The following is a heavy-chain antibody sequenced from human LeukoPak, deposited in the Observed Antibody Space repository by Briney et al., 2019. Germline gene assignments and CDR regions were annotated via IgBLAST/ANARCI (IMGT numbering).Heavy chain of an antibody. D-gene: IGHD3-22*01. Sequence: GGSLRLSCAASGFTFSGYGMHWVRQAPGKGLEWVAFIRYDGSNKYYADSVKGRFTISRDNSKNTLYLQMNSLRAEDTAVYYCAKSDDYYDSPGAFDIWGQGTMVTVSS. CDR3: AKSDDYYDSPGAFDI. CDR2: IRYDGSNK. V-gene: IGHV3-30*02. J-gene: IGHJ3*02. CDR1: GFTFSGYG.